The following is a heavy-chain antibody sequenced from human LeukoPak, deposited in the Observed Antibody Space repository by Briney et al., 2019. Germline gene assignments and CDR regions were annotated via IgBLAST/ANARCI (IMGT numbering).Heavy chain of an antibody. CDR2: ISYDGSNK. D-gene: IGHD6-13*01. V-gene: IGHV3-30*18. CDR3: AKGSHSSSWYWPDY. CDR1: GFTFSSYG. Sequence: PGRSLRLSCAASGFTFSSYGMRWVRQAPGKGLEWVAVISYDGSNKYYADSVKGRFTISRDNSKNTLYLQMNSLRAEDTAVYYCAKGSHSSSWYWPDYWGQGTLVTVSS. J-gene: IGHJ4*02.